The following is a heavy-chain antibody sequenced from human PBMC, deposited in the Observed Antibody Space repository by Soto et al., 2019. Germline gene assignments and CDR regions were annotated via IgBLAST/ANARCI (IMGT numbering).Heavy chain of an antibody. J-gene: IGHJ5*01. Sequence: EVQLVESGGGLVKPGGSLRLSCAASGFTFSRYGMNWLRQAPGKGLEWVASISSSTSYVYYADLVKGRFSTSRDNAKNILYLEMYALRTEDTAVYYCARDPSEGRVGNWFESWGQGTLVTVSS. CDR2: ISSSTSYV. D-gene: IGHD2-2*01. V-gene: IGHV3-21*06. CDR3: ARDPSEGRVGNWFES. CDR1: GFTFSRYG.